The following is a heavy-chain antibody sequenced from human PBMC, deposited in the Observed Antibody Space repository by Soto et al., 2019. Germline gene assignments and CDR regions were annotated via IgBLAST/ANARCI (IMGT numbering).Heavy chain of an antibody. Sequence: GWSLRLSCAASGLTFSNYAMNWVRQAPGKGLEWVSAISNSFSDGNTHYADSVKGRFTISRDNDKNTAFLEMNSLRAEDTAVYYCAKVFSPERGNYFDYWGQGTLVTVSS. CDR1: GLTFSNYA. CDR2: ISNSFSDGNT. J-gene: IGHJ4*02. V-gene: IGHV3-23*01. CDR3: AKVFSPERGNYFDY. D-gene: IGHD1-1*01.